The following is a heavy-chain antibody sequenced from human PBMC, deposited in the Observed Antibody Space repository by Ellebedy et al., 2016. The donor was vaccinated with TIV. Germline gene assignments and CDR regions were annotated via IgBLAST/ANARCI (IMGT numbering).Heavy chain of an antibody. CDR3: ARGQWLGRAYYFDY. V-gene: IGHV3-7*01. Sequence: GESLKISCAASGFTFSNYWMSWVRQAPGKGLEWVANIKQDASEKYYVDSVKGRFSISRDNGKNSIFLQMHSLRDEDTAVYYCARGQWLGRAYYFDYWGQGTLLTVSS. CDR1: GFTFSNYW. CDR2: IKQDASEK. D-gene: IGHD6-19*01. J-gene: IGHJ4*02.